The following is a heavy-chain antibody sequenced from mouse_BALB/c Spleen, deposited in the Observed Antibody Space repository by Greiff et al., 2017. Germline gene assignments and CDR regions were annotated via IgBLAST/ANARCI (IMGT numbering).Heavy chain of an antibody. V-gene: IGHV1-7*01. CDR3: ARGITTRESYAMDY. CDR2: INPSTGYT. Sequence: VQLQESGAELAKPGASVKMSCKASGYTFTSYWMHWVKQRPGQGLEWIGYINPSTGYTEYNQKFKDKATLTADKSSSTAYMQLSSLTSEDSAVYDGARGITTRESYAMDYWGQGTSVTVSS. J-gene: IGHJ4*01. D-gene: IGHD2-4*01. CDR1: GYTFTSYW.